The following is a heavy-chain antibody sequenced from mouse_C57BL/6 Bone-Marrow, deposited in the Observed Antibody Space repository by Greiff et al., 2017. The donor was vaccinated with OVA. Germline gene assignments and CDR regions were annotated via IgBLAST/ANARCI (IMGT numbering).Heavy chain of an antibody. Sequence: QVQLQQSGAELARPGASVKLSCKASGYTFTSYGISWVKQRTGQGLEWIGEIYPRSGNTYYNEKFKGKATLTADKSSSTAYMELRSLTSEDSAVYFCARGYYCSGAYWGQGTLVTVSA. D-gene: IGHD1-1*01. CDR1: GYTFTSYG. CDR3: ARGYYCSGAY. CDR2: IYPRSGNT. V-gene: IGHV1-81*01. J-gene: IGHJ3*01.